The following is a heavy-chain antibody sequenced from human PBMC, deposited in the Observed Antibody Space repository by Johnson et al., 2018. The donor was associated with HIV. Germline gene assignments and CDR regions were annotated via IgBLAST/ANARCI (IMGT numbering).Heavy chain of an antibody. CDR2: VWYDGSNK. J-gene: IGHJ3*02. CDR3: ARGITMIVVVKGDAFDI. CDR1: GFTFSSYG. V-gene: IGHV3-33*01. D-gene: IGHD3-22*01. Sequence: QVQLVESGGGVVQPGRSLRLSCAASGFTFSSYGMHWVRQAPGKGLEWVAGVWYDGSNKYYADSVKGRFTIFRDNSENTLYLQMNSLRAEDTAVYYCARGITMIVVVKGDAFDIWGQGTMVTVSS.